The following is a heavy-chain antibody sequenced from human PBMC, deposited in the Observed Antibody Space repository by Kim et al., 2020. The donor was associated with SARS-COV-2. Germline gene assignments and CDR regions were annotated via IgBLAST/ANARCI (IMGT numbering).Heavy chain of an antibody. J-gene: IGHJ4*02. V-gene: IGHV3-30-3*01. CDR2: ISYDGSNK. CDR3: ARSALQYQLPFDY. CDR1: GFTFSSYA. Sequence: SLRLSCAASGFTFSSYAMHWVRQAPGKGLEWVAVISYDGSNKYYADSVKGRFTISRDNSKNTLYLQMNSLRAEDTAVYYCARSALQYQLPFDYWGQGT. D-gene: IGHD2-2*01.